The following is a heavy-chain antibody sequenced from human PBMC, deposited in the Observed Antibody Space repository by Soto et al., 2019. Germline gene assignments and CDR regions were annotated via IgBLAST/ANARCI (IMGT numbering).Heavy chain of an antibody. Sequence: EVQLLESGGGLVQPGGSLRLSYAASGFTFSRYAMSWVRQAPGKGLEWVSAISGSGGSTYYADSVKGRFTISRDNSKNTLYLQMNSLRAEDTAVYYCANDRGFIVATIFDYWGQGTLVTVSS. V-gene: IGHV3-23*01. D-gene: IGHD5-12*01. CDR1: GFTFSRYA. CDR2: ISGSGGST. J-gene: IGHJ4*02. CDR3: ANDRGFIVATIFDY.